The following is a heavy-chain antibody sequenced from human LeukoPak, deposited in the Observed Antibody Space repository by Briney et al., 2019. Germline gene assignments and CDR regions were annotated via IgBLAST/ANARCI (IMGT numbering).Heavy chain of an antibody. D-gene: IGHD6-13*01. Sequence: PGGSLRLSCAASGFTFSSNAMSWVRQAPGKGLEWVSAISGSGGSTYYADSVKGRFTISRDNSKNTLYLQMNSLRAEDTAVYYCAKVRMSSSSWYGNDAFDIWGQGTMVTVSS. J-gene: IGHJ3*02. CDR2: ISGSGGST. CDR1: GFTFSSNA. V-gene: IGHV3-23*01. CDR3: AKVRMSSSSWYGNDAFDI.